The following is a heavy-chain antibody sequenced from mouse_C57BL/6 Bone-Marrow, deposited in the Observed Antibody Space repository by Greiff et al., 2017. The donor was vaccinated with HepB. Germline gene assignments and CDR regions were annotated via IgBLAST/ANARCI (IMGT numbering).Heavy chain of an antibody. D-gene: IGHD2-5*01. CDR1: GFNIKDDY. Sequence: EVQLQQSGAELVRPGASVKLSCTASGFNIKDDYMHWVKQRPEQGLEWIGWIDPENGDTEYASKFQGKATITADTSSNTAYLQLSSLTSEDTAVYYSTPVSYSITYYYAMYYWGQGTSVNVSS. V-gene: IGHV14-4*01. CDR3: TPVSYSITYYYAMYY. J-gene: IGHJ4*01. CDR2: IDPENGDT.